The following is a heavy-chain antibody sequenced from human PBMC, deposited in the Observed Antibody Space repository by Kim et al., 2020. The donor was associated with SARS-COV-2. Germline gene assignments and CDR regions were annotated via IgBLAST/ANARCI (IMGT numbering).Heavy chain of an antibody. CDR3: AKGMTTVVNWSFEADY. V-gene: IGHV3-23*01. CDR1: GFTFSSYA. D-gene: IGHD4-17*01. CDR2: ISGSGGST. Sequence: GGSLRLSCAASGFTFSSYAMSWVRQAPGKGLEWVSAISGSGGSTYYADSVKGRFTISRDNSKNTLYLQMNSLRAEDTAVYYCAKGMTTVVNWSFEADYWGQGTLVTVSS. J-gene: IGHJ4*02.